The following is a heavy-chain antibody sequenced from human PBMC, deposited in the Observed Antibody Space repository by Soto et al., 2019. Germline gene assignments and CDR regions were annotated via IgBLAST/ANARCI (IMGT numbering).Heavy chain of an antibody. Sequence: ASVKVSCKASGYTFSSYGISWVRQAPGQGLEWMGWISAYNGNTKYAQRLQGRVTMTTDTSTSTAYMELRSLRSDDTAVYYCARDAAIGMNDYWGQGTLVTVSS. CDR1: GYTFSSYG. J-gene: IGHJ4*02. V-gene: IGHV1-18*01. D-gene: IGHD1-20*01. CDR2: ISAYNGNT. CDR3: ARDAAIGMNDY.